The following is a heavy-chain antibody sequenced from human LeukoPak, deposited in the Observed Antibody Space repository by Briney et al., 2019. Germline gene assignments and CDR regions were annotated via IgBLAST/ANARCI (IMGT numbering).Heavy chain of an antibody. J-gene: IGHJ4*02. CDR3: ARDRGSRREWLRPYDY. D-gene: IGHD5-12*01. CDR1: GFTFGSYS. Sequence: GSLRLSCAASGFTFGSYSMNWVRQAPGKGLEWVSSIGSSSSYIYYADSVKGRFTISRDNAKNSLYLQMNSLRAEDTAVYYCARDRGSRREWLRPYDYWGQGTLVTVSS. V-gene: IGHV3-21*01. CDR2: IGSSSSYI.